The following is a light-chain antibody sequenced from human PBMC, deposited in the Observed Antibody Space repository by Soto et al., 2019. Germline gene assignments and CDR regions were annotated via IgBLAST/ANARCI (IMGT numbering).Light chain of an antibody. CDR2: GAS. Sequence: EIVLTQSPGTLSLSPGERATLSCRASQSVSSSYLAWYQQKPGQAPRLPIYGASSRATGIPDRFSGSGSGTDFTLTISRLETEDSAVYYCQQYGSSPRTFGQGTRWIS. J-gene: IGKJ1*01. CDR1: QSVSSSY. V-gene: IGKV3-20*01. CDR3: QQYGSSPRT.